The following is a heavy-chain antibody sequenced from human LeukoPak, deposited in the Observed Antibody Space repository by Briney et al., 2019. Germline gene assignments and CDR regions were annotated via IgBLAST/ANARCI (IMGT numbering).Heavy chain of an antibody. Sequence: SETLSLTCAVSGGSISSSHHYWGWIRQPPGQGLEWIGSIYSSGSTYYNSSLRTRVTISVDKSKNQFSLKLTSVTAADTAVYYCARVIRTTGYYSNPKSGSFDFWGQGTLVTVSS. D-gene: IGHD3-9*01. J-gene: IGHJ4*02. CDR1: GGSISSSHHY. CDR3: ARVIRTTGYYSNPKSGSFDF. CDR2: IYSSGST. V-gene: IGHV4-39*01.